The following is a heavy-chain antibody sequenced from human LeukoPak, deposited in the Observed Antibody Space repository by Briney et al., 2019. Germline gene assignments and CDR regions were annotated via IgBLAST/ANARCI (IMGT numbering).Heavy chain of an antibody. D-gene: IGHD2-15*01. J-gene: IGHJ6*02. CDR3: ARGYSIGNNYYGIDV. V-gene: IGHV4-59*01. CDR2: LYYSGST. CDR1: GGSISSYY. Sequence: KSSETLSLTCTVSGGSISSYYWSWIRQPPGKGLEWIGYLYYSGSTNYNPSLKSRVTISVDTSKNQFSLRLSSVTAADTAVYYCARGYSIGNNYYGIDVWGQGTTVTVSS.